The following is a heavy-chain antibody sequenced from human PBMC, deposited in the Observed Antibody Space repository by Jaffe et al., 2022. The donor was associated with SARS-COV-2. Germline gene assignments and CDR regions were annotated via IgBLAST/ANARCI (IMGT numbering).Heavy chain of an antibody. CDR1: GFSFSTRW. Sequence: EVQLVESGGGLVQPGGSLRLSCSASGFSFSTRWMSWVRQAPGKGLEWVVNMKYDGSEISYVDSVRGRFTVSRDNAKSSLYLQMNSLRVDDTAVYYCVRMGGLEARRTADQWGLGTLVIVSS. CDR2: MKYDGSEI. V-gene: IGHV3-7*03. CDR3: VRMGGLEARRTADQ. J-gene: IGHJ4*02.